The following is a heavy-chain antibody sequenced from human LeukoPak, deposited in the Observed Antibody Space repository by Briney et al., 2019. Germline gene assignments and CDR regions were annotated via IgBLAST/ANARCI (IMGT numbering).Heavy chain of an antibody. Sequence: SVKVSCKASGSTLSSYAISWVRQAPGQGLEWMGGIIPIFGTANYAQKFQGRVTITADESTSTAYMELSSLRSEDTAVYYCARGPYDFWSGYPLPYYYYYMDVWGKGTTVTVSS. CDR2: IIPIFGTA. D-gene: IGHD3-3*01. V-gene: IGHV1-69*01. CDR3: ARGPYDFWSGYPLPYYYYYMDV. CDR1: GSTLSSYA. J-gene: IGHJ6*03.